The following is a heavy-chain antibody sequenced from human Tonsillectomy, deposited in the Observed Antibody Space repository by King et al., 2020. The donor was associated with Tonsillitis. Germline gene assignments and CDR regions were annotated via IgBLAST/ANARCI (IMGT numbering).Heavy chain of an antibody. J-gene: IGHJ4*02. V-gene: IGHV3-23*04. CDR2: VSGSGGST. CDR3: AKGSTYYFDSSRLYFDY. D-gene: IGHD3-22*01. Sequence: VQLVESGGGLVQPGGSLRLSCAASGFTVRSYGLSWVRQAPGKGLAWVSAVSGSGGSTYYADSVKGRFTISRDSSKNTLYLEMNSLRAEDTAVYYCAKGSTYYFDSSRLYFDYWGQGTLVTVSS. CDR1: GFTVRSYG.